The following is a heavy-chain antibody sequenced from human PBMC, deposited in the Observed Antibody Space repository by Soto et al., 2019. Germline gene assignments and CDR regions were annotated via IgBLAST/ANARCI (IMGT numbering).Heavy chain of an antibody. CDR3: ARVHICGADIDHPSNYGMDV. V-gene: IGHV1-18*01. CDR2: ISGYNGDA. Sequence: QAQLVQSGAEVKKPGASVKVSCKASGYTFRSYAISWVRQAPGQGLEWMGRISGYNGDANYAQKFQGRVNMTTDTATNTAYMDLRSLRSDDTAVYYCARVHICGADIDHPSNYGMDVWGQGTTVTVSS. CDR1: GYTFRSYA. J-gene: IGHJ6*02. D-gene: IGHD3-3*02.